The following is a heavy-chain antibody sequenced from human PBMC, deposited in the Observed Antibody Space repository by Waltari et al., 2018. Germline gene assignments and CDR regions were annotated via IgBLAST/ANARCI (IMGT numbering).Heavy chain of an antibody. CDR3: SRGQIGGYYLIDP. CDR1: GFTFSDYW. Sequence: EVQLVESGGGLVQPGGSLRLSCAASGFTFSDYWLNWVRQSPGKGLGWVSRIYSEVSRTSYAESVKGRCTISRDNAKNTVYLQRTSLRAEDTAVYYCSRGQIGGYYLIDPWCQGTLVTFSS. D-gene: IGHD3-3*01. J-gene: IGHJ5*02. CDR2: IYSEVSRT. V-gene: IGHV3-74*01.